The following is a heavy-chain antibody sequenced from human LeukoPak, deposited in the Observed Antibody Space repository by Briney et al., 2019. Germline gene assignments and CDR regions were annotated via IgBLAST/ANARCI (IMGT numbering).Heavy chain of an antibody. V-gene: IGHV3-30*03. J-gene: IGHJ6*03. D-gene: IGHD4-11*01. Sequence: QPGRSLRLSCAASGFTFSSYGMHWVRQAPGKGLEWVAVISYDGSNKYYADSVKGRFTISRDNAKNSLYLQMNSLRAEDTAVCYCATSTVTPHYYYYMDVWGKGTTVTVSS. CDR3: ATSTVTPHYYYYMDV. CDR1: GFTFSSYG. CDR2: ISYDGSNK.